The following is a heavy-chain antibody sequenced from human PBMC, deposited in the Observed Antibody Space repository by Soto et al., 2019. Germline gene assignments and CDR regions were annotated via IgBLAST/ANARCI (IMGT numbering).Heavy chain of an antibody. D-gene: IGHD2-21*02. J-gene: IGHJ6*02. Sequence: ASETLSLTCAVSGGSISSSNWWSWVRQPPGEGLEWIGEIFPFGSINNNPPLKSRVTISIDKSKNQFSLKLTSVTAADTAVYYCARGLLYHGMDVWGQGTTVTVSS. CDR2: IFPFGSI. V-gene: IGHV4-4*02. CDR3: ARGLLYHGMDV. CDR1: GGSISSSNW.